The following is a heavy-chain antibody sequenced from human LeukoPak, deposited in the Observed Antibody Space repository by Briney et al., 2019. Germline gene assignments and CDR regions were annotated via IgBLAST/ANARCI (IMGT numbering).Heavy chain of an antibody. Sequence: GGSLRLSCAASGFTFSSYSMNWVRQAPGKGLEWVSSISSSSSYIYYADSVKGRFTISRDNAKNSLYLQMNSLRAEDTAVYYCARDLGYYGSGIRSFDYWGQGTLVTVSS. D-gene: IGHD3-10*01. CDR2: ISSSSSYI. CDR3: ARDLGYYGSGIRSFDY. V-gene: IGHV3-21*01. J-gene: IGHJ4*02. CDR1: GFTFSSYS.